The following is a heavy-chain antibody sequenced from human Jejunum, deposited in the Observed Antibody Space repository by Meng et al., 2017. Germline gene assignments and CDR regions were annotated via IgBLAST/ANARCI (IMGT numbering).Heavy chain of an antibody. D-gene: IGHD6-13*01. V-gene: IGHV4-61*08. CDR1: GGSVRSGGYQ. CDR3: ARFDISTAGRGDY. J-gene: IGHJ4*02. CDR2: VSP. Sequence: QVQRAAVGPGTGVPSENLFLIWSVSGGSVRSGGYQWGWIRQPPGKGLEWIGYVSPNYNPPLKSRVTISVDKAKNQFSLKVSSVTAADTATYYCARFDISTAGRGDYWGQGILVTVSS.